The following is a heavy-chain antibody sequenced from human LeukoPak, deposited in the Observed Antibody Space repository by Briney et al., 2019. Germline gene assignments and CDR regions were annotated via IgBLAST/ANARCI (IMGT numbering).Heavy chain of an antibody. D-gene: IGHD5-12*01. J-gene: IGHJ4*02. V-gene: IGHV4-4*02. CDR1: GDSISSSNW. Sequence: SETLSLTCAVSGDSISSSNWWSWVRQPPGKGLEWIGEIYHSGSTNYNPSLKSRVTISVDTSKNQFSLKLSSVTAADTAVYYCARDGYSGNDGLWGQGTLVTVSS. CDR2: IYHSGST. CDR3: ARDGYSGNDGL.